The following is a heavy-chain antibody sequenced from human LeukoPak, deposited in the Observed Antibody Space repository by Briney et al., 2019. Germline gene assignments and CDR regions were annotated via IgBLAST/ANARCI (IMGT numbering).Heavy chain of an antibody. CDR3: ARASTPSCSGNTCHLDY. Sequence: ASVKVSCKASGYTFTGYYIHWLRQAPGQRLEWMTWFNPKSGAANYAQNFQGRVTLTSDPSINTVYMELSGLTSDDTAVYFCARASTPSCSGNTCHLDYWGQGTLVTVSS. CDR1: GYTFTGYY. CDR2: FNPKSGAA. J-gene: IGHJ4*02. D-gene: IGHD2-2*01. V-gene: IGHV1-2*02.